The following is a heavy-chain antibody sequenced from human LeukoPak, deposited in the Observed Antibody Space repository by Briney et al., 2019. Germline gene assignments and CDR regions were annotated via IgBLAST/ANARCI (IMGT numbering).Heavy chain of an antibody. CDR3: AREKWFHFDY. D-gene: IGHD3-22*01. CDR2: ISASGGET. V-gene: IGHV3-23*01. CDR1: GFTFSSYA. J-gene: IGHJ4*02. Sequence: GGSLRLSCAASGFTFSSYAMTWVRQAPGKGLEWVSAISASGGETYYADSVKGRFTISRDNAKNSLYLQMNSLRAEDTAVYYCAREKWFHFDYWGQGTLVTVSS.